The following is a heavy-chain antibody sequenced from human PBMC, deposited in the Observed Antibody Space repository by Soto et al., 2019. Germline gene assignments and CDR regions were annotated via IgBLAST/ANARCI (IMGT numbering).Heavy chain of an antibody. J-gene: IGHJ3*02. CDR1: GFTFSSYS. Sequence: GGSLRLSCAASGFTFSSYSMNWVRQAPGKGLQWVSVISGSGATKYYADSVKGRFTSSRDNSKNTLHLQMNSLRAEDTAVYYCAKDISTSGTSRRAFDIWGQGTMVT. CDR2: ISGSGATK. CDR3: AKDISTSGTSRRAFDI. V-gene: IGHV3-23*01. D-gene: IGHD1-7*01.